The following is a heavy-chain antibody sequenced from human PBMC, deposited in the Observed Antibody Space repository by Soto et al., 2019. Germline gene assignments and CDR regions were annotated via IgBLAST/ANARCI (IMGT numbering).Heavy chain of an antibody. Sequence: PVDSQTISGAASGFTFLSCGVKLGRPAPGKGLEWVSTISSNSPYIYYTDELRGRFTISRDNAKNSLHLQINSLRAEDTAVYYCTRDAARDSSARGWFDPCGPGTLVNVS. CDR2: ISSNSPYI. V-gene: IGHV3-21*01. D-gene: IGHD6-13*01. J-gene: IGHJ5*02. CDR3: TRDAARDSSARGWFDP. CDR1: GFTFLSCG.